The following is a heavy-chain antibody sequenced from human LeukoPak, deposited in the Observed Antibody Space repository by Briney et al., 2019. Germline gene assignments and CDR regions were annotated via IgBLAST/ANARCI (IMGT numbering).Heavy chain of an antibody. CDR2: IWYDGSNK. Sequence: QSGGSLRLSCAASGFTFSSYGMHWVRQAPGKGLEWVAVIWYDGSNKYYADSVKGRFTIPRDNSKNTLYLQMNSLRAEDTAVYYCARDLSYDFWTPYYYYGMDVWGQGTTVTVSS. J-gene: IGHJ6*02. CDR1: GFTFSSYG. D-gene: IGHD3-3*01. V-gene: IGHV3-33*01. CDR3: ARDLSYDFWTPYYYYGMDV.